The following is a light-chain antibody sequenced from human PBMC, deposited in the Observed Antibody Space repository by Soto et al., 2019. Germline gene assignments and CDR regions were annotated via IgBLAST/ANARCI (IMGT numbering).Light chain of an antibody. V-gene: IGKV1-13*02. J-gene: IGKJ3*01. CDR1: QGISSA. CDR2: DAS. Sequence: AIQLTQSPSSLSASVGDRVTITCRASQGISSALAWYQQKPGKAPKLLIYDASSLESGVPSRFSGSGSATAFTLTISSLQPEDFATDYCQQFNSYPHTFGPGTKVDIK. CDR3: QQFNSYPHT.